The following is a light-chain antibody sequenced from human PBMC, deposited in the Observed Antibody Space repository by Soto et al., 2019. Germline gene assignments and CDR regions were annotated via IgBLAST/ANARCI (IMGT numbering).Light chain of an antibody. CDR3: AAWDDNLSGCV. Sequence: QSVLTQPPSASATPGQRVSISCSGSRSNIGSNYVYWYQQLPGAAPRLLMYSNNQRPSGVPGRFSVSKSGTSASLAISGLRSEDEADYYCAAWDDNLSGCVFGGGTKLTVL. CDR1: RSNIGSNY. J-gene: IGLJ3*02. CDR2: SNN. V-gene: IGLV1-47*02.